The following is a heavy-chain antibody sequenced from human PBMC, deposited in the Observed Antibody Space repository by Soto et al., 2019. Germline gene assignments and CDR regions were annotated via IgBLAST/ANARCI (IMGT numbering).Heavy chain of an antibody. D-gene: IGHD6-19*01. CDR2: IKQDGSEK. Sequence: SLGLSCAASGFTCSSYWMSWVRQAPGKGLEWVANIKQDGSEKYYVDSVKGRFTISRDNAKNSLYLQMNSLRAEDTAVYYCARDISSGWSVFDYWGQGTLVTVSS. J-gene: IGHJ4*02. CDR3: ARDISSGWSVFDY. V-gene: IGHV3-7*03. CDR1: GFTCSSYW.